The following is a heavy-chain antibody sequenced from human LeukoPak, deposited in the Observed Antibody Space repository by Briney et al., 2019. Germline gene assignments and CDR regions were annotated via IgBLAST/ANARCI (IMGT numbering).Heavy chain of an antibody. CDR2: IWYDGSDK. CDR3: ARANYGSGSNYNYGMDV. J-gene: IGHJ6*02. Sequence: GRSLRLSCAASGFTFSRYGMHWVRQAPGKGLEWVAVIWYDGSDKYYADSVKGRFTIPRDNSKDTLYLQMNSLRAEDTALYYCARANYGSGSNYNYGMDVWGQGTTVTVSS. CDR1: GFTFSRYG. V-gene: IGHV3-33*01. D-gene: IGHD3-10*01.